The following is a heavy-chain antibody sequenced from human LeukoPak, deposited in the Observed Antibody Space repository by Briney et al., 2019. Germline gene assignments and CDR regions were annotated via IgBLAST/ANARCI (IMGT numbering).Heavy chain of an antibody. D-gene: IGHD6-13*01. J-gene: IGHJ4*02. CDR1: GFTFSSYG. Sequence: GRSLRLSCAASGFTFSSYGMHWVRQAPGKGLEWVAVIWYDGSNKYYADSVKGRFTISRDNSKNTLYLQMNSLRAEDTAVYYCAKDPWRYSSSWYFDYWGQGTLVTVSS. CDR2: IWYDGSNK. V-gene: IGHV3-33*06. CDR3: AKDPWRYSSSWYFDY.